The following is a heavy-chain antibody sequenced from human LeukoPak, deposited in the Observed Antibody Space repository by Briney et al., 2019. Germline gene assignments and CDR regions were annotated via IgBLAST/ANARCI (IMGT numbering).Heavy chain of an antibody. Sequence: GGSLRLSCAASGFAFSTYAMSWVRQAPGKGLEWVSATSRSGNSTYYADSVKGRFTISRDNSKNTLFLQMDSLRVEDTAIYYCASELTDNYFDYWGQGTLVTVSS. J-gene: IGHJ4*02. CDR3: ASELTDNYFDY. CDR1: GFAFSTYA. V-gene: IGHV3-23*05. CDR2: TSRSGNST. D-gene: IGHD2-21*02.